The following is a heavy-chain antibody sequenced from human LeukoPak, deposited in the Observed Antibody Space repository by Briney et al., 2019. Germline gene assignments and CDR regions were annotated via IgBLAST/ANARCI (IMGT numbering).Heavy chain of an antibody. CDR3: ARVAVTTVTKLDY. V-gene: IGHV4-59*12. J-gene: IGHJ4*02. Sequence: SETLSLTCTVSGGSISRYYWSWIRQPPGKGLEWIGYIYYSGSTNYNPSLKSRVTISVDTSKNQFSLKLSSVTAADTAVYYCARVAVTTVTKLDYWGQGTLVIVSS. D-gene: IGHD4-11*01. CDR2: IYYSGST. CDR1: GGSISRYY.